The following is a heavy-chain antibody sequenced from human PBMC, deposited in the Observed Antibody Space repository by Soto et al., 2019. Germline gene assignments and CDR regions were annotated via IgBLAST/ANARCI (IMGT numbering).Heavy chain of an antibody. CDR2: IYYSGSTYT. V-gene: IGHV4-39*01. J-gene: IGHJ4*02. D-gene: IGHD1-7*01. CDR1: GDSISSSSYY. Sequence: SETLSLTCTVSGDSISSSSYYWGWIRQPPGKGLEWIGSIYYSGSTYTYYNPSLKSRVTISVDSSKNQFSLKLSSVTAADTAVYYCARQVRNNWNCDYWGQGTLVTVSS. CDR3: ARQVRNNWNCDY.